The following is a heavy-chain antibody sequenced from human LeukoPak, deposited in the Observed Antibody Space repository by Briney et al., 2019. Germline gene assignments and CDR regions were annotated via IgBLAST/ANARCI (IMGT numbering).Heavy chain of an antibody. CDR3: ARGRSWKRSAAAGIPIDY. J-gene: IGHJ4*02. CDR2: MNPNSGNT. V-gene: IGHV1-8*03. CDR1: EYTFTSYD. Sequence: ASVKVSCTASEYTFTSYDINWVRQATGQGLEWMGWMNPNSGNTGYAQKFQGRVTITRNTSISTAYMELSSLRSEDTAVYYCARGRSWKRSAAAGIPIDYWGQGTLVTVSS. D-gene: IGHD6-13*01.